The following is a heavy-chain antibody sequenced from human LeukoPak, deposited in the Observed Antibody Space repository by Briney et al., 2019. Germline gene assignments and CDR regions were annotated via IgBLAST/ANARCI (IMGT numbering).Heavy chain of an antibody. V-gene: IGHV3-23*01. D-gene: IGHD2-2*01. CDR3: AKEQTSSGFFDY. CDR1: GFTFTNYA. Sequence: GGSLRHSCAASGFTFTNYAMSWVRQAPGKGLEWVSAISGSGTRTYYADSVKGRFTISRDNSKNTLYLQMNSLRAEDRAVYYCAKEQTSSGFFDYWGQGALVTVSS. CDR2: ISGSGTRT. J-gene: IGHJ4*02.